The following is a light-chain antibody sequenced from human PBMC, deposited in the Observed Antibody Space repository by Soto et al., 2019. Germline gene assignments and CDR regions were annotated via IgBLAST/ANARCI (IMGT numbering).Light chain of an antibody. CDR2: DDS. V-gene: IGLV3-21*02. CDR1: TFGRTS. Sequence: SYELTQRPSVSVAPGQTASVAFGGNTFGRTSVHWYQQKPGQAPVLVVYDDSDRPSGIPERFSGSNSGNTATLTISRVEAGDEADYYCQVCDTSSAHPAVFATGPEANVL. J-gene: IGLJ1*01. CDR3: QVCDTSSAHPAV.